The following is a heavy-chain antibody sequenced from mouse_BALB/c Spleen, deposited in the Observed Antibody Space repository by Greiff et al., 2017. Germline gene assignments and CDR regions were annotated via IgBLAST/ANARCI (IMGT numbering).Heavy chain of an antibody. Sequence: EVQLQQSGPELVKPGASVKIPCKASGYTFTDYNMYWVKQSHGKSLEWIGDINPNNGGTIYNQKFKGKATLTVDKSSSTAYMELRSLTSEDTAVYYCARAYGQAWFAYWGKGTLVTVSA. J-gene: IGHJ3*01. CDR1: GYTFTDYN. CDR2: INPNNGGT. D-gene: IGHD1-2*01. V-gene: IGHV1-18*01. CDR3: ARAYGQAWFAY.